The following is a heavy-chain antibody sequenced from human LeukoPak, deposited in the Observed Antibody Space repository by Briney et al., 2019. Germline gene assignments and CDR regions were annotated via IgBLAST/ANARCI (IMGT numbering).Heavy chain of an antibody. D-gene: IGHD3-10*01. J-gene: IGHJ4*02. CDR3: AKVVRGVPDY. CDR1: GFTFSNYG. CDR2: ISVSGLST. V-gene: IGHV3-NL1*01. Sequence: GRSLRLSCAASGFTFSNYGMHWVRQAPGKGLEWVSVISVSGLSTYYGDSVKGRFTISRDNSKNTLYLQMNSLRAEDTAVYYCAKVVRGVPDYWGQGTLVTVSS.